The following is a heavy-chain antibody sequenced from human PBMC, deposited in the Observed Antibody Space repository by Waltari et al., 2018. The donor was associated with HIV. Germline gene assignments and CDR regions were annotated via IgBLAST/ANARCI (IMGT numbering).Heavy chain of an antibody. J-gene: IGHJ5*02. D-gene: IGHD2-2*02. CDR3: ARGHIVVVPAAIQSGWFDP. CDR1: GGSFSGYC. Sequence: QVQLQQWGAGVFKPSETLSLTCAVYGGSFSGYCWTWIRQPPGKRLEWIGEVSHSGTTNYSPSLKSRVTVSVDTSKNQFSLKLNSVTAADTAIYYCARGHIVVVPAAIQSGWFDPWGQGTMVTVSS. CDR2: VSHSGTT. V-gene: IGHV4-34*01.